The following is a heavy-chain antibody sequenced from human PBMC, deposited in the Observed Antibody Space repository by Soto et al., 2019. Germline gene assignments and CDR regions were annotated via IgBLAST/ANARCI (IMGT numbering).Heavy chain of an antibody. V-gene: IGHV3-30*03. Sequence: GGSLRLSCAASGFTFSPYGMHGVRQAPGQGHEWVTAMSYHGNNNYYADSVKGRFTISRDNSKNTLYLEMNSLRAEDTAVYYCARDLSPYGDYESYSYGMDLWGQGXTVTVSS. D-gene: IGHD4-17*01. CDR1: GFTFSPYG. CDR3: ARDLSPYGDYESYSYGMDL. CDR2: MSYHGNNN. J-gene: IGHJ6*02.